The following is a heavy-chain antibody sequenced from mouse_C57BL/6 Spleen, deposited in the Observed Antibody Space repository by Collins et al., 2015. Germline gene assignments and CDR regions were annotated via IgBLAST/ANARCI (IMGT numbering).Heavy chain of an antibody. J-gene: IGHJ2*01. CDR2: IYPGDGDT. CDR1: GYAFSSSW. D-gene: IGHD1-1*01. Sequence: QVQLQQSGAELVKPGASVKISCKASGYAFSSSWMNWVKQRPGKGLEWIGRIYPGDGDTNYNGKFKGKATLTADKSSSTAYMQLSSLTSEDSAVYFCARPSYGSSYYFDYWGQGTTLTVSS. CDR3: ARPSYGSSYYFDY. V-gene: IGHV1-82*01.